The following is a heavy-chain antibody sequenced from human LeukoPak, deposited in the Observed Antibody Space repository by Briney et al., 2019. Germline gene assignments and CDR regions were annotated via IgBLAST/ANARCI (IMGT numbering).Heavy chain of an antibody. J-gene: IGHJ6*02. CDR3: AKVTYYYDSSAYGMDV. CDR1: GFTFSSYA. D-gene: IGHD3-22*01. CDR2: ISYDGSNK. Sequence: GGSLRLSCAASGFTFSSYAMHWVRQAPGKGLEWVAVISYDGSNKYYADSVKGRFTISRDNSKNTLYLQMNSLRAEDTAMYYCAKVTYYYDSSAYGMDVWGQGTTVTVSS. V-gene: IGHV3-30-3*01.